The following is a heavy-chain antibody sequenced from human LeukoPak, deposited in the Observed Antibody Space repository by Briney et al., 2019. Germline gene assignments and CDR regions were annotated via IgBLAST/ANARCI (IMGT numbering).Heavy chain of an antibody. CDR2: IYYSGST. J-gene: IGHJ5*02. D-gene: IGHD2-21*02. CDR1: GGSISSGGYY. CDR3: ARVPRGCGGDCAWFDP. Sequence: SQTLSLTCTVPGGSISSGGYYWSWIRQHPGKGLEWIGYIYYSGSTYYNPSLKSRVTISVDTSKNQFSLKLSSAPATDTSVYYWARVPRGCGGDCAWFDPWGQGTLVTVSS. V-gene: IGHV4-31*03.